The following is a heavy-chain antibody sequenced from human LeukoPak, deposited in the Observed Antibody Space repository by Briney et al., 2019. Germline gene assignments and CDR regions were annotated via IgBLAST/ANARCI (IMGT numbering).Heavy chain of an antibody. J-gene: IGHJ5*02. CDR3: ARVRRYCSGGSCYSGWFDP. CDR1: GGSISSGSHY. Sequence: SQTLSLTCTVSGGSISSGSHYWSWIRQPAGKGLEWIGRIYTSGSTNYNPSLKSRVTISVDTSKNQFSLKLSSVTAADTAVYYCARVRRYCSGGSCYSGWFDPWGQGTLVTVSS. D-gene: IGHD2-15*01. CDR2: IYTSGST. V-gene: IGHV4-61*02.